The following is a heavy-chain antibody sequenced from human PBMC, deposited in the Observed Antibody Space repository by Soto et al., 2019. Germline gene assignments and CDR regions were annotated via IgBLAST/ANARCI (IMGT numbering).Heavy chain of an antibody. CDR1: GFTFDDYA. V-gene: IGHV3-9*01. J-gene: IGHJ6*02. D-gene: IGHD2-21*01. CDR2: ISWNSGSI. Sequence: EVQLVESGGGLVQPGRSLRLSCAASGFTFDDYAMHWVRQAPGKGLEWVSGISWNSGSIGYADSVKGRFTISRDNAKNSLYLQMNSLRAEDTALYYCAKDSDGLYYYGMDVWGQGTTVTVSS. CDR3: AKDSDGLYYYGMDV.